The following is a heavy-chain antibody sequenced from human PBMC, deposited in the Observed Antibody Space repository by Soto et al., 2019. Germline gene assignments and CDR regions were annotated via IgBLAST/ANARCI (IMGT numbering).Heavy chain of an antibody. CDR3: ARGGYEAGRLEHLDALDI. D-gene: IGHD6-6*01. CDR2: IKSNSGGT. J-gene: IGHJ3*02. V-gene: IGHV1-2*02. CDR1: GYTFTDYY. Sequence: GASVKVSCKASGYTFTDYYMHWVRQAPGQGLEWMGWIKSNSGGTNYAQRFQGRVTMTRDTSITTAYLDLSRLTSDDTALYYCARGGYEAGRLEHLDALDIWGQGTMVTVSS.